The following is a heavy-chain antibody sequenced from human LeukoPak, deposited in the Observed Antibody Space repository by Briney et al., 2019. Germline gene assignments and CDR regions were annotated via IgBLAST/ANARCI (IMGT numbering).Heavy chain of an antibody. CDR3: AKEIYGDSTGGRFQQ. CDR1: GFPFSGYS. Sequence: GGSLRLSCAASGFPFSGYSLTWVRQAPGKGLEWVSVISGGGGSTYYADSVKGRFTISRDNSKNTLYLQMNSLRAEDTAVYYCAKEIYGDSTGGRFQQWGQGTLVTVSS. J-gene: IGHJ1*01. CDR2: ISGGGGST. D-gene: IGHD4-17*01. V-gene: IGHV3-23*01.